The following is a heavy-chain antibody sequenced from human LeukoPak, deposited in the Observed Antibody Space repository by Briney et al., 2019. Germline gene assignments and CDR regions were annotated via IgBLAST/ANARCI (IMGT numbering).Heavy chain of an antibody. CDR3: AGNAFYCSSTSCPLGAFDI. Sequence: GASVKVSCKASGYTFTSYGISWVRQAPGQGLEWMGWISAYNGNTNYAQKLQGRVTMTTDTSTSTAYMELRSLRSDDTAVYYCAGNAFYCSSTSCPLGAFDIWGQGTMVTVSS. V-gene: IGHV1-18*01. D-gene: IGHD2-2*01. J-gene: IGHJ3*02. CDR1: GYTFTSYG. CDR2: ISAYNGNT.